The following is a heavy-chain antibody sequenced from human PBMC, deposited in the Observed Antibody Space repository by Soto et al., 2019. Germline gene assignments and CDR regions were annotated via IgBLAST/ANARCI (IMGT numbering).Heavy chain of an antibody. Sequence: SGGSLRLSCAASGFTFSSYGMHWVRQAPGKGLEWVAVISYDGSNKYYADSVKGRFTISRDNSKNTLYLQMNSLRAEDTAVYYCASTYSGSYGHLFDYWGQGTLVTVSS. V-gene: IGHV3-30*03. D-gene: IGHD1-26*01. J-gene: IGHJ4*02. CDR2: ISYDGSNK. CDR3: ASTYSGSYGHLFDY. CDR1: GFTFSSYG.